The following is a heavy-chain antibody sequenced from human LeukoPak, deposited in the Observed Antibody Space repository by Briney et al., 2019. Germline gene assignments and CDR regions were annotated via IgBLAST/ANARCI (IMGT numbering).Heavy chain of an antibody. V-gene: IGHV3-30*18. CDR1: GFTFSSYD. J-gene: IGHJ4*02. CDR2: ISSDGSSK. CDR3: AKENTGDFDY. Sequence: PGRSLRLSCAASGFTFSSYDMHWVRQAPGKGLEWVAVISSDGSSKYYADSVKGRFTISRDNSRNTLYLHMNSLRPEDTAVYYCAKENTGDFDYWGQGTLVTVS. D-gene: IGHD3-10*01.